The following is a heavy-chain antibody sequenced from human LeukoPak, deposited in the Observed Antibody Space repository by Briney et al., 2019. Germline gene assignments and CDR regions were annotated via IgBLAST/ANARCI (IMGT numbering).Heavy chain of an antibody. J-gene: IGHJ4*02. CDR3: ARQTGSGLFILP. CDR1: GVSISSSNSY. D-gene: IGHD3/OR15-3a*01. Sequence: SEMSLTCTVSGVSISSSNSYWGWIRQPPGKGLEWIGSIYYSGNTYYNASLKSQVSISIDTSKNQFSLRLTSVTAEDTAVYYCARQTGSGLFILPGGQGTLVTVSS. CDR2: IYYSGNT. V-gene: IGHV4-39*01.